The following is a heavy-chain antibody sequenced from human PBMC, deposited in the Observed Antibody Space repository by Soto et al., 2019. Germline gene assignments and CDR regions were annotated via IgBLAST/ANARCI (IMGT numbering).Heavy chain of an antibody. J-gene: IGHJ4*02. CDR2: IYYSGST. CDR3: ARAVRGVLHFDY. Sequence: SETLSLTCTVSGGSISSYYWSWIRQPPGKGLEWIGYIYYSGSTNYNPSLKSRVTISVDTSKNQFSLKLSSVTAADTAVYYCARAVRGVLHFDYWGQGTLVTVSS. V-gene: IGHV4-59*01. CDR1: GGSISSYY. D-gene: IGHD3-10*02.